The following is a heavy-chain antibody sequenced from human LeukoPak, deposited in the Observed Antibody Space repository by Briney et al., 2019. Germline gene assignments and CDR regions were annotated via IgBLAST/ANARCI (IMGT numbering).Heavy chain of an antibody. D-gene: IGHD3-9*01. CDR3: VKSAGFDWLSPLDAFDI. V-gene: IGHV3-64D*06. CDR2: ISSSGGST. J-gene: IGHJ3*02. Sequence: GGSLRLSCSASGFTFSKYAMHWVRQAPGKGLEYVSAISSSGGSTYYADSVKGRFTISRDNSKDTLYLQMSSLRAEDTTVYYCVKSAGFDWLSPLDAFDIWGQGTMVTVSS. CDR1: GFTFSKYA.